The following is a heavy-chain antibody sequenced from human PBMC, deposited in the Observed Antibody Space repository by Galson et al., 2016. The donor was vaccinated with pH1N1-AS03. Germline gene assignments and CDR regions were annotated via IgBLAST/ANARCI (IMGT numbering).Heavy chain of an antibody. J-gene: IGHJ4*02. D-gene: IGHD4-23*01. CDR1: GFTFSTYA. CDR2: ISASGGDT. V-gene: IGHV3-23*01. Sequence: SLRLSCAASGFTFSTYAMSWVRQAPGMGLEWVSSISASGGDTYYADSVKGRFTISRDNSRNTVSLQMNSLRDDDTAVYYCVRRSPWATVGTYYFDYWGQGTLVTVSS. CDR3: VRRSPWATVGTYYFDY.